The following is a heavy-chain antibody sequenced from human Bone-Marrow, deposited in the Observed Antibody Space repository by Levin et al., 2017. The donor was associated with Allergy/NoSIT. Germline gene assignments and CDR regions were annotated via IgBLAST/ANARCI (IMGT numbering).Heavy chain of an antibody. CDR1: GYTFTGYY. CDR3: ARVSPPYIRPDGRYDILTGPYYFDY. D-gene: IGHD3-9*01. CDR2: INPNSGGT. Sequence: ASVKVSCKASGYTFTGYYMHWVRQAPGQGLEWMGWINPNSGGTNYAQKFQGRVTMTRDTSISTAYMELSRLRSDDTAVYYCARVSPPYIRPDGRYDILTGPYYFDYWGQGTLVTVSS. V-gene: IGHV1-2*02. J-gene: IGHJ4*02.